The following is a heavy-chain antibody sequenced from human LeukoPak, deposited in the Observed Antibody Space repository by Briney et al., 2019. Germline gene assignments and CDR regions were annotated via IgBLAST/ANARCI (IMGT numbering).Heavy chain of an antibody. CDR2: ISWNSGSI. J-gene: IGHJ6*02. CDR1: GFTFDDYA. D-gene: IGHD3-10*01. Sequence: GGSLRLSCAASGFTFDDYAMHWVRQAPGKGLEWVSGISWNSGSIGYADSVKGRFTISRDNAKNSLYLQMNSLRAEDTALYYCAKDRGEVHYYGMHVWGQGTTVTVSS. CDR3: AKDRGEVHYYGMHV. V-gene: IGHV3-9*01.